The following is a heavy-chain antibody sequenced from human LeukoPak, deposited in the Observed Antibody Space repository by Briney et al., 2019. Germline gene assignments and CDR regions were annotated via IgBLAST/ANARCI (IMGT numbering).Heavy chain of an antibody. V-gene: IGHV1-18*01. CDR3: ARSPAFRGSHSNSDY. CDR1: GYTFTSFG. CDR2: ISAYNGNT. Sequence: ASVKVSCKAPGYTFTSFGISWVRQAPGQGLEWMGWISAYNGNTNYAQKLQGRVTMTTDTSTSTAYMELRSLRSDDTAVYYCARSPAFRGSHSNSDYWGQGTLVTVSS. J-gene: IGHJ4*02. D-gene: IGHD1-26*01.